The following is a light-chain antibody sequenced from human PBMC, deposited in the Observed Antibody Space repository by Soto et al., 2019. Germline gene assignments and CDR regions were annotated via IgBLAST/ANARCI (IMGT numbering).Light chain of an antibody. CDR2: DVS. CDR3: CSYAGSYSYV. CDR1: SSDVGGYNY. Sequence: QSALAQPRSVSWSPGQSVTISCTGTSSDVGGYNYVSWYQQHPGKAPKLMIYDVSKRPSEVPDRFSGSKSGNTASLTISGLQAEDEADYYCCSYAGSYSYVFGTGTKVIVL. J-gene: IGLJ1*01. V-gene: IGLV2-11*01.